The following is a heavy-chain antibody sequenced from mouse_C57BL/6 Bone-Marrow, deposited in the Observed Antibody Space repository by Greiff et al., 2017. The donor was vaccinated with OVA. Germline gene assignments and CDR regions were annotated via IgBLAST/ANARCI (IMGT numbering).Heavy chain of an antibody. D-gene: IGHD3-3*01. CDR1: GYTFTDYE. J-gene: IGHJ3*01. CDR3: TRRDQGPWFAY. V-gene: IGHV1-15*01. CDR2: IDPETGGT. Sequence: QVQLQQSGAELVRPGASVTLSCKASGYTFTDYEMHWVKQTPVHGLEWIGAIDPETGGTAYNQKFKGKAILTADKSSSTAYMELRSLTSEDSAVYYCTRRDQGPWFAYWGQGTLVTGSA.